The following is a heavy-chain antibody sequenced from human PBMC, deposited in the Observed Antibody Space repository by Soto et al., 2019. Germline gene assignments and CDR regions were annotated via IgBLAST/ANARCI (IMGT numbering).Heavy chain of an antibody. J-gene: IGHJ6*02. V-gene: IGHV3-73*02. D-gene: IGHD2-2*01. CDR2: IRSKANSYAT. Sequence: EVQLVESGGGLVQPGGSLKLSCAASGFTFSGSAMHWVRQASGKGLEWVGRIRSKANSYATAYAASVKGRFTISRDDSKNTAYLQMNSLKTEDTAVNYCTSCSSTSCHYYYGMDVWGQGTTVTVSS. CDR3: TSCSSTSCHYYYGMDV. CDR1: GFTFSGSA.